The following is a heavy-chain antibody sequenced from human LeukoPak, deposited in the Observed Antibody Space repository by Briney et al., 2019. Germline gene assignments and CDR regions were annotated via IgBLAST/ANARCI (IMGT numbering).Heavy chain of an antibody. CDR1: GVSISSSNSY. CDR2: IYYSGST. V-gene: IGHV4-39*01. J-gene: IGHJ4*02. D-gene: IGHD4-17*01. Sequence: PSETLSLTCTVSGVSISSSNSYWGWIRQPPGKGLEWIGSIYYSGSTYYNPSLKSRVTISVDTSKNQFSLKLSSVTAADTAVYYCARVPTVTFFDYWGQGTLVTASS. CDR3: ARVPTVTFFDY.